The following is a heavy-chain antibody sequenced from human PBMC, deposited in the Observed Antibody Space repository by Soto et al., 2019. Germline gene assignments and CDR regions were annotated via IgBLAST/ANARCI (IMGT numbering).Heavy chain of an antibody. V-gene: IGHV3-74*03. D-gene: IGHD6-6*01. CDR1: GFIFSNYG. Sequence: TGGSLRLSCTASGFIFSNYGLSWVRQAPGKGLEWVSGIGPDDSRTKYADSVKGRFTISRDNAKNTLYLQMNSLRAEDTAVYYCVSLVERSDIAFDIWGQGTMVTVSS. J-gene: IGHJ3*02. CDR3: VSLVERSDIAFDI. CDR2: IGPDDSRT.